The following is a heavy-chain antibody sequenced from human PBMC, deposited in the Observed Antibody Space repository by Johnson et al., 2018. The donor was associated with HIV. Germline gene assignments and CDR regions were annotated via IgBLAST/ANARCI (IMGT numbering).Heavy chain of an antibody. J-gene: IGHJ3*02. CDR2: INQDGSEK. CDR3: AREGTYEPLHRIYDYGDYPAFDI. CDR1: GFTFSDYW. V-gene: IGHV3-7*01. D-gene: IGHD4-17*01. Sequence: VQLLESGGGLVQPGGSLRLSCTASGFTFSDYWMSWVRQAPGKGLEWVANINQDGSEKFYVDSMRGRFTISRDNPKNSLYLQINSLRAEDTAVYYCAREGTYEPLHRIYDYGDYPAFDIWGRGTMVTVSS.